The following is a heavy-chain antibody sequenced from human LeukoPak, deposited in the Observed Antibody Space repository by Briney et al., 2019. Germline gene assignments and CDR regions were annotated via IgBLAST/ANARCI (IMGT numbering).Heavy chain of an antibody. CDR2: IYSSGST. Sequence: PVGSLRLSCAASGFTVSSTYMSWVRQAPGQGLEWVSLIYSSGSTFYADSVQGRFTVSRDNSKNTLYLQMNSLRAEDTAMYYCARDSSSFPNYFDFWGQGTLVTVSS. CDR1: GFTVSSTY. J-gene: IGHJ4*02. D-gene: IGHD3-3*02. V-gene: IGHV3-53*01. CDR3: ARDSSSFPNYFDF.